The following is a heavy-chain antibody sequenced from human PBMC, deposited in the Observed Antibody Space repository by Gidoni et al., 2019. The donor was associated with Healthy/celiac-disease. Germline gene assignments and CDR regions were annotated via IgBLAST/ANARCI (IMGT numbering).Heavy chain of an antibody. Sequence: EVQLVESGGGLFHPGGSLRLSCAASGFTVGSHYMSWVRQAPGKGLEWVSVIYSGGSTYYADSVKGRFTISRDNSKNTLYLQMNSLRVEDTAVYYCASSTGTTLLYYYYGMDVWGQGTTVTVSS. V-gene: IGHV3-66*01. CDR2: IYSGGST. CDR3: ASSTGTTLLYYYYGMDV. CDR1: GFTVGSHY. D-gene: IGHD1-7*01. J-gene: IGHJ6*02.